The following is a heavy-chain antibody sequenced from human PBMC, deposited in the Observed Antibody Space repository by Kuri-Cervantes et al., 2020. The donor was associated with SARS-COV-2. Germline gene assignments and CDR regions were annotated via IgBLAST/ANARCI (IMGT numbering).Heavy chain of an antibody. J-gene: IGHJ6*02. CDR1: GYTLTELS. D-gene: IGHD2-21*02. V-gene: IGHV1-24*01. CDR3: ARDYRYCGGDCYHYYYYGMDV. CDR2: FDPEDGET. Sequence: ASVKVSCKVSGYTLTELSMHWVRQAPGKGLEWMGGFDPEDGETIYAQKFQGRVTMTEDTSTDTAYMELSSLRSEDTAVYYCARDYRYCGGDCYHYYYYGMDVWGQGTTVTVSS.